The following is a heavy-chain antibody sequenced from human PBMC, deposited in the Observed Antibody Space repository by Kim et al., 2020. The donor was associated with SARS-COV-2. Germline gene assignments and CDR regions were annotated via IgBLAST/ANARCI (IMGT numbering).Heavy chain of an antibody. Sequence: YSQKFQGRVTITRDTSASTAYMELSSLRSEDTAVYYCARGYGSGSYSPGYWGQGTLVTVSS. J-gene: IGHJ4*02. D-gene: IGHD3-10*01. V-gene: IGHV1-3*01. CDR3: ARGYGSGSYSPGY.